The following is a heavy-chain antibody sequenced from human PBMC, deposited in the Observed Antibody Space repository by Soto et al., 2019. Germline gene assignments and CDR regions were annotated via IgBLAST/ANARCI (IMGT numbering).Heavy chain of an antibody. Sequence: QVPLVQSGAEVKKPGASVKVSCKVSGYTLTELSMHWVRQAPGKGLEWMGGFDPEDGETIYAQKFQGRVTMTEDTSTDTAYMELSSLRSEDTAVYYCATQGYCTNGVCRTNYYYYGMDVWGQGTTVTVSS. D-gene: IGHD2-8*01. CDR2: FDPEDGET. J-gene: IGHJ6*02. CDR1: GYTLTELS. V-gene: IGHV1-24*01. CDR3: ATQGYCTNGVCRTNYYYYGMDV.